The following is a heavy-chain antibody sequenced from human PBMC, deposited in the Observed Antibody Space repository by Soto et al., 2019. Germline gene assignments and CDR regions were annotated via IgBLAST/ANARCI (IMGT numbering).Heavy chain of an antibody. CDR2: IYHSGST. J-gene: IGHJ5*02. V-gene: IGHV4-30-2*01. CDR1: GGSISSGGYS. Sequence: PSETLSLTCAVSGGSISSGGYSWSWIRQPPGKGLEWIGYIYHSGSTYYNPSLKSRITISVDRSKNQFSLKLNSVTAADTAVYYCAREMTTGSFDPWGQGTLVTVSS. CDR3: AREMTTGSFDP. D-gene: IGHD4-17*01.